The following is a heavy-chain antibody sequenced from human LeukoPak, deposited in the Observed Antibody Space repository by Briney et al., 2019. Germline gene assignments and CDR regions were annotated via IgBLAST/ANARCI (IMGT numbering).Heavy chain of an antibody. CDR1: GGSISSYY. CDR3: ARGISRSNWFDP. Sequence: KPSETLSLTCTVSGGSISSYYWSWIRQPPGKGLEWIGYIYYSGSTNYNPSLKSRVTISVDTSKNQFSLKLSSVTAADTAVYYCARGISRSNWFDPWGQGTLVTVSS. D-gene: IGHD1-14*01. V-gene: IGHV4-59*01. CDR2: IYYSGST. J-gene: IGHJ5*02.